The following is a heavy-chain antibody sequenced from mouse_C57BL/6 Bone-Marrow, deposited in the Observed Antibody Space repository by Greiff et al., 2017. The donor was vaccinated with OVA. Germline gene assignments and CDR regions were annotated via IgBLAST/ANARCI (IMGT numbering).Heavy chain of an antibody. J-gene: IGHJ1*03. CDR2: IHPNSGST. Sequence: QVQLKQPGAELVKPGASVKLSCKASGYTFTSYWMHWVKQRPGQGLEWIGMIHPNSGSTNYNEKFKSKAPLTVDKSSSTAYMQLSSLTSEDSAVYYCARWGTRGYFDVWGTGTTVTVSS. D-gene: IGHD3-3*01. CDR3: ARWGTRGYFDV. CDR1: GYTFTSYW. V-gene: IGHV1-64*01.